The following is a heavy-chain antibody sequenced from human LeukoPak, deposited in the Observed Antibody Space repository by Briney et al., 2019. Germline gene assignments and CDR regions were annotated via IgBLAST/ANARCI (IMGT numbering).Heavy chain of an antibody. J-gene: IGHJ6*02. CDR3: ARHSQLWFEGIDV. V-gene: IGHV5-51*01. CDR1: GYTFTNFW. D-gene: IGHD5-18*01. Sequence: GGSLKISCQGSGYTFTNFWIGWVRQMPGKGLEWMGIIYTGDSDTRYSPSFQGQVTLSADKSISTAYLKWSSLKASDTAIYYCARHSQLWFEGIDVWGQGTTVTVSS. CDR2: IYTGDSDT.